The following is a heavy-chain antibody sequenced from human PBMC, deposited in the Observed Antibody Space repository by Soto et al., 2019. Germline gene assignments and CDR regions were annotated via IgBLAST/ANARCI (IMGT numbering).Heavy chain of an antibody. CDR3: ARRSLTGTTVYYYYYGMDV. Sequence: QVQLVQSGAEVKKPGASVKVSCKASGYTFTSYGISWVRQAPGQGLEWMGWISAYNGNTNYAQKLQGRVTMTTDTSTSIAYMELRSLRSDDTAVYYCARRSLTGTTVYYYYYGMDVWGQGTTVTVSS. V-gene: IGHV1-18*01. CDR2: ISAYNGNT. J-gene: IGHJ6*02. D-gene: IGHD1-20*01. CDR1: GYTFTSYG.